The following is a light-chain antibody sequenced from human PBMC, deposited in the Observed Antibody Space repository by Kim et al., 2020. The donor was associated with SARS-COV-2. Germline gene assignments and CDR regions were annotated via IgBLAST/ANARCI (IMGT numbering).Light chain of an antibody. V-gene: IGKV3-11*01. CDR1: HNVDLS. CDR2: DAA. CDR3: QQRGNWPPALT. Sequence: TLTCRARHNVDLSLAWYQQTPGQAPRLLIDDAAIRAAGVPDRFSGSWSGTDFALTIGSLAPEDFAVYCCQQRGNWPPALTFGGGTKVDIK. J-gene: IGKJ4*01.